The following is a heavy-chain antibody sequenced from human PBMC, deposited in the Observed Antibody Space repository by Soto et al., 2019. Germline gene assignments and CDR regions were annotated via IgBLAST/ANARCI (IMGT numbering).Heavy chain of an antibody. CDR1: GFNFRSYS. CDR3: VKDLYGSGSYYLYNWFDP. Sequence: PGGSLSLSCTASGFNFRSYSMRWVRQAPGKGLEYVSAISSNGGSTYYADSVKGRFTISRDNSKNTLYLQMSSLRVEDTAVYYCVKDLYGSGSYYLYNWFDPWGQGTLVTVSS. D-gene: IGHD3-10*01. CDR2: ISSNGGST. J-gene: IGHJ5*02. V-gene: IGHV3-64D*08.